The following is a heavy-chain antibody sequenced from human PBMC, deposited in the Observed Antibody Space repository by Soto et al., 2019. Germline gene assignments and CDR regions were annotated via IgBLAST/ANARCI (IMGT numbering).Heavy chain of an antibody. D-gene: IGHD3-16*02. CDR2: IYWDDDK. CDR3: AHIVITFGGVVADDAFDV. CDR1: GFSLTTRGVG. V-gene: IGHV2-5*02. J-gene: IGHJ3*01. Sequence: SGPTLVNPTETLTLTCTFSGFSLTTRGVGVGWIRQPPGKALEWLAVIYWDDDKRYSPSLKTRLVLTKDTPKNQVVLTMTNMDSVDTATFFFAHIVITFGGVVADDAFDVRGQGTMVTVSS.